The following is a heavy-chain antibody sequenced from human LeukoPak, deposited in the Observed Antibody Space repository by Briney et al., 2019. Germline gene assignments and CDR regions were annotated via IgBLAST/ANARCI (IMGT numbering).Heavy chain of an antibody. D-gene: IGHD3-22*01. CDR2: ISSSSSYI. CDR3: ARDLSYYYDSSGYYSGNY. J-gene: IGHJ4*02. V-gene: IGHV3-21*01. Sequence: GGSLRLSCAASGFTFSNYAMHWVRQAPGKGLEWVSSISSSSSYIYYADSVKGRFTISRDNAKNSLYLQMNSLRAEDTAVYYCARDLSYYYDSSGYYSGNYWGQGTLVTVSS. CDR1: GFTFSNYA.